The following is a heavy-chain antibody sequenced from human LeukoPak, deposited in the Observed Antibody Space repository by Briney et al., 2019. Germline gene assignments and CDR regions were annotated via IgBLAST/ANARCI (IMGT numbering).Heavy chain of an antibody. Sequence: GGALRLSCAASGFTFSSYWMSWGRQAPGEGVEWGANIKQEGSENYYVDSVKGRFTISRDSAKSSLYLQMNSLRAEDTAVYYCASGGRRRLPARYWGQGTLVTVSS. J-gene: IGHJ4*02. V-gene: IGHV3-7*01. CDR1: GFTFSSYW. D-gene: IGHD5-18*01. CDR2: IKQEGSEN. CDR3: ASGGRRRLPARY.